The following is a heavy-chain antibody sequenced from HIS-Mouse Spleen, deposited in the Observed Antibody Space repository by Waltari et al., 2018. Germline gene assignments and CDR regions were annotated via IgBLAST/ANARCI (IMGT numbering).Heavy chain of an antibody. D-gene: IGHD6-13*01. CDR2: IYYSGST. Sequence: QLQLQESGPGLVKPSETLSLTCTVPAGSLSSSSSYLAWIRQPPGKGLEWIGSIYYSGSTYYNPSLKSRVTISVDTSKNQFSLKLSSVTAADTAVYYCAREIPYSSSWYDWYFDLWGRGTLVTVSS. CDR1: AGSLSSSSSY. V-gene: IGHV4-39*07. J-gene: IGHJ2*01. CDR3: AREIPYSSSWYDWYFDL.